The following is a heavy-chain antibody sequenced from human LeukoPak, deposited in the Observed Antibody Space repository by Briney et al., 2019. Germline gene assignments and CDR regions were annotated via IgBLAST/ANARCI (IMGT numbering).Heavy chain of an antibody. CDR2: IYSDGSST. J-gene: IGHJ4*02. V-gene: IGHV3-74*01. CDR3: ARDRSSLGLWFGELRN. D-gene: IGHD3-10*01. CDR1: GFTISSYW. Sequence: QPGGSLRLSCAASGFTISSYWMHWVRHAPGKGLVWVSRIYSDGSSTNYADSVKGRFTISRDNAKNTLYLQMNSLRAEDTAVYYCARDRSSLGLWFGELRNWGQGTLVTVSS.